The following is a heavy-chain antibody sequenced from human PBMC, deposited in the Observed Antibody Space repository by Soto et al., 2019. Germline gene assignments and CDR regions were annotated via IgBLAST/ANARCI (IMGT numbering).Heavy chain of an antibody. CDR1: GGSISSYY. CDR3: ARVLLWFGEVYFDY. D-gene: IGHD3-10*01. CDR2: IYYSGST. J-gene: IGHJ4*02. V-gene: IGHV4-59*01. Sequence: QVQLQESGPGLVKPSETLSLTCTVSGGSISSYYWSWIRQPPGKGLEWIGYIYYSGSTNYNPSLKSRGTISVDTSKNQFSLKLSSVTAADTAVYYCARVLLWFGEVYFDYWGQGTLVTVSS.